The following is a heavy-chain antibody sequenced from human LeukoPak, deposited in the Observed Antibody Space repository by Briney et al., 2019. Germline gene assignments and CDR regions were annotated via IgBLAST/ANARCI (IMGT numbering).Heavy chain of an antibody. D-gene: IGHD3-9*01. CDR2: INPNGGGT. CDR3: ARRNYDILTSESLNYFYYYMDV. V-gene: IGHV1-2*02. Sequence: ASVKVSCKASGYTFTDYYMHWVRQAPGQGLEWMGWINPNGGGTRLAQKFQGRVTMTRDTPISTAYMELSRLRSDDTAVYYCARRNYDILTSESLNYFYYYMDVWGKGTTVTISS. J-gene: IGHJ6*03. CDR1: GYTFTDYY.